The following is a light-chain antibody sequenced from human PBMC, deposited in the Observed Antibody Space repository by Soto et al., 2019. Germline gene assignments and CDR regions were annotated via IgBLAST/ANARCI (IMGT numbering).Light chain of an antibody. Sequence: DIQMTQSPSTLSASVGDRVTITCRASQSISSWLAWYQQKPGQAPKLLIYDASSWESGVPSRFSGSGSATEFTLAISSLQPDDFATYYCQQYNSYWTFGQGTKVEIK. CDR2: DAS. V-gene: IGKV1-5*01. J-gene: IGKJ1*01. CDR1: QSISSW. CDR3: QQYNSYWT.